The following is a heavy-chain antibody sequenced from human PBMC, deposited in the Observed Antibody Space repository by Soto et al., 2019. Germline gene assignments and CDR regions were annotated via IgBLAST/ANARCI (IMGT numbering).Heavy chain of an antibody. CDR2: IYATGTT. CDR1: CASIIGFY. J-gene: IGHJ5*02. Sequence: SATLSLTGTVSCASIIGFYWIWIRKSAGKGLEWIGRIYATGTTDYNPSLKSRVMMSVDTSKKQFSLKLRSVTAADTAVYYCVRDGTKTLRDWFDPWGQGISVTVSS. V-gene: IGHV4-4*07. CDR3: VRDGTKTLRDWFDP. D-gene: IGHD1-1*01.